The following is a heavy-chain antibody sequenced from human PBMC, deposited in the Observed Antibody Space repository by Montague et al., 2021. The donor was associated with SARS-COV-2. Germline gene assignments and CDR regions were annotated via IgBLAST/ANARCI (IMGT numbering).Heavy chain of an antibody. V-gene: IGHV4-34*01. D-gene: IGHD3-10*01. J-gene: IGHJ5*02. Sequence: SETLSLTCAVYGGSFSGYYWSWIRQPPGKGLEWIGEINRSGSTNYNPSLKSRVTISVDTSKNQFSLKLSSVTAADTAVYYRARRNYYGSGSYYNSGFGPWGQGTLVTVSS. CDR3: ARRNYYGSGSYYNSGFGP. CDR1: GGSFSGYY. CDR2: INRSGST.